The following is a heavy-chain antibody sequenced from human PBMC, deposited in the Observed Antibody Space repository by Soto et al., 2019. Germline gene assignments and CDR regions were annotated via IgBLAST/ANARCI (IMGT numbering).Heavy chain of an antibody. V-gene: IGHV4-39*01. J-gene: IGHJ4*02. CDR2: IYYSGNT. D-gene: IGHD3-16*01. CDR3: ARWGGEPLSKNFDY. Sequence: QLQLQESGPGLVKPSETLSLSCTVSDGSISTSSDYWGWIRQPPGKGLEWIGNIYYSGNTYFNPSLKSRVTISVDTSKSQFSLKLTSVTAADTAVYYCARWGGEPLSKNFDYWGQGILVTVSS. CDR1: DGSISTSSDY.